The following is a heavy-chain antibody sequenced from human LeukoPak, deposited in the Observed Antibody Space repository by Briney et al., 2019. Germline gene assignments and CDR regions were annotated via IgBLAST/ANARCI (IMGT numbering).Heavy chain of an antibody. D-gene: IGHD3-3*01. CDR1: GFTFSSNW. CDR3: AKDEVLRFLEWLPYFDY. Sequence: GGSLRLSCVASGFTFSSNWMSWVRQAPGKGLEWVANIKQDGSGKYYADSVKGRFTISRDNSKNTLYLQMNSLRAEDTAVYYCAKDEVLRFLEWLPYFDYWGQGTLVTVSS. V-gene: IGHV3-7*01. CDR2: IKQDGSGK. J-gene: IGHJ4*02.